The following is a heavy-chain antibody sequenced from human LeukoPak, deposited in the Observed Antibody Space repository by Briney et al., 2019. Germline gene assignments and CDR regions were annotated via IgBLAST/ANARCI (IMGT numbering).Heavy chain of an antibody. CDR2: ISGSGGIT. J-gene: IGHJ6*03. CDR1: GFTFSSYA. V-gene: IGHV3-23*01. D-gene: IGHD1-1*01. CDR3: AKNGTTMGGTPYYYYSMDA. Sequence: GGSLRLSCAASGFTFSSYAMTWVRQAPGKGLEWVSAISGSGGITYYADSVKGRFTISRDNPKSTLYLQMNSLRAEDTAVYYCAKNGTTMGGTPYYYYSMDAWGKGTTVTVSS.